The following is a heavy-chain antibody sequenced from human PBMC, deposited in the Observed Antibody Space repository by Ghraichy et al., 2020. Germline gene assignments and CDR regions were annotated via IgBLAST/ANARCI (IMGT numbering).Heavy chain of an antibody. V-gene: IGHV6-1*01. Sequence: SQTLSLTCAISGDSVSSNSAAWNWIRQSPSRGLEWLGRTYYRSKWYNDYAVSVKSRITINPDTSKNQFSLQLNSVTPEDTAVYYCARVRADGPGGSGSPGFNMDVWGQGTTVTVSS. D-gene: IGHD3-10*01. CDR1: GDSVSSNSAA. CDR2: TYYRSKWYN. J-gene: IGHJ6*02. CDR3: ARVRADGPGGSGSPGFNMDV.